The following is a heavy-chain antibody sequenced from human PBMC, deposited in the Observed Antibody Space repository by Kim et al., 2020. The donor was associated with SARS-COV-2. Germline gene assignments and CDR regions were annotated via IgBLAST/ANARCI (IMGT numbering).Heavy chain of an antibody. J-gene: IGHJ4*02. CDR2: P. V-gene: IGHV7-4-1*02. D-gene: IGHD4-17*01. Sequence: PTNAQGFTVRFVFSLDTSVSTAYLQISSLKAEDTAVYYCARDDYGDSFDYWGQGTLVTVSS. CDR3: ARDDYGDSFDY.